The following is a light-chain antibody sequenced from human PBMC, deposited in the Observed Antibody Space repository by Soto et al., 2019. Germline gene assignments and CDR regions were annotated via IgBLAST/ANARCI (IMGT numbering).Light chain of an antibody. Sequence: QSVLTQPPSASGTPGQRVTISCSGRSSNIGSNYVYWYQQLPGPAPKLLIYRNNQRASGVPDRFSGSKSGTSASLAISGLRSEDEADYYCAAWDDSLSVVVFGGGTQLTVL. CDR2: RNN. CDR3: AAWDDSLSVVV. J-gene: IGLJ2*01. V-gene: IGLV1-47*01. CDR1: SSNIGSNY.